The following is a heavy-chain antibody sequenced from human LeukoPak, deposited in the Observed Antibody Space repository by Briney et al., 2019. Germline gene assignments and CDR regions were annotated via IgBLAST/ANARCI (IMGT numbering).Heavy chain of an antibody. Sequence: GGSLRLSCVASQFTFRNYAMSWVRQAPGKGLEWVAAITGSGTNTYYSDSVKGRFVISRDNSKNTLFLYVNNLRAEDTAVYYCVKDPSGVDPWGQGTLVTVSS. V-gene: IGHV3-23*01. CDR3: VKDPSGVDP. CDR2: ITGSGTNT. J-gene: IGHJ5*02. CDR1: QFTFRNYA.